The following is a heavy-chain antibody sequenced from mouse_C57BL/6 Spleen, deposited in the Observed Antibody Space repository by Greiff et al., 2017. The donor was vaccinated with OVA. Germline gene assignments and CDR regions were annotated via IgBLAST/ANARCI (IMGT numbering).Heavy chain of an antibody. CDR3: AKYDYVYYAMDY. Sequence: VQLQQSGPELVKPGASVKISCKASGYTFTDYYMNWVKQSHGKSLEWIGDINPNNGGTSYNQKFKGKATLTVDKSSSTAYMELRSLTSEDSAVYYCAKYDYVYYAMDYWGQGTSVTVSS. CDR1: GYTFTDYY. D-gene: IGHD2-4*01. V-gene: IGHV1-26*01. J-gene: IGHJ4*01. CDR2: INPNNGGT.